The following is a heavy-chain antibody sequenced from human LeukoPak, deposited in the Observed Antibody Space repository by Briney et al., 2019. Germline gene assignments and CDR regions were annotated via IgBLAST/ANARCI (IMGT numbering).Heavy chain of an antibody. V-gene: IGHV1-8*01. Sequence: ASVTVSCKASGYTFTSYDINWVRQATGQGLEWMGWMNPNSGNTGYAQKFQGRVTMTRNTSISTAYMELSSLRSEDTAVYYCARVYCSSTSCSTLTYGMDVWGQGTTVTVSS. J-gene: IGHJ6*02. D-gene: IGHD2-2*01. CDR2: MNPNSGNT. CDR1: GYTFTSYD. CDR3: ARVYCSSTSCSTLTYGMDV.